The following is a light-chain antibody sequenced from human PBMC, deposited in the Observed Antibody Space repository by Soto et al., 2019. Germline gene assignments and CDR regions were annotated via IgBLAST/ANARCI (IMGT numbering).Light chain of an antibody. CDR1: SSDVGGYNY. CDR2: EVS. J-gene: IGLJ3*02. Sequence: QSALTQPASVSGSPGQSITISCTGTSSDVGGYNYVSWYQQHPGKAPKLMIYEVSNRHSGVSNRFSGSKSGNTASLTISGLQAEDEADYYCTSYARSSTRVFGGATKLTVL. V-gene: IGLV2-14*01. CDR3: TSYARSSTRV.